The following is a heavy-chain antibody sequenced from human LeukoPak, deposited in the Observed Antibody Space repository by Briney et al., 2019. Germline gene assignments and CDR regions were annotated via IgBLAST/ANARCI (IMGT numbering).Heavy chain of an antibody. CDR1: GDSVSSYY. CDR3: ASSPRGNEYFHH. J-gene: IGHJ1*01. Sequence: SETLSLTCTVSGDSVSSYYLSWIRQPPGKGLEWIGYIHYSGSTNYNPSLKSRVTISGDTSKNQFSLKLSSVTAADTAVYYCASSPRGNEYFHHWGQGTLVTVSS. CDR2: IHYSGST. D-gene: IGHD3-10*01. V-gene: IGHV4-59*08.